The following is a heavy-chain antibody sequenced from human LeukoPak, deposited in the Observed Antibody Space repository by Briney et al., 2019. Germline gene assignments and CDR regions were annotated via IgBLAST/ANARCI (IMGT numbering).Heavy chain of an antibody. V-gene: IGHV3-48*03. CDR2: ISSSGNTI. Sequence: GGSLRLSCAASGFTFSTYEMNWVGQAPRKGLEWVSYISSSGNTIYFADFVKGRFTISRDNAKNSLYLQMSSLRAEDTAVYYCARGVAVAQLVRNFFDYWGQGTLVTVSS. CDR1: GFTFSTYE. J-gene: IGHJ4*02. CDR3: ARGVAVAQLVRNFFDY. D-gene: IGHD6-19*01.